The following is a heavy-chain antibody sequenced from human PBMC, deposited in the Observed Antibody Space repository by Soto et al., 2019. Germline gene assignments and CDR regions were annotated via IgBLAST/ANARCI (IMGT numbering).Heavy chain of an antibody. CDR2: IWYDGSNK. CDR1: GFTFSSYG. Sequence: QVQLVESGGGVVQPGRSLRLSCAASGFTFSSYGMHWVRQAPGKGLEWVAVIWYDGSNKYYADSVKGRFTISRDNSKNTLYLQMNSLRAEDTAVYYCAREQYYDSRSYFQHWGQGTLVTVSS. D-gene: IGHD3-22*01. V-gene: IGHV3-33*01. J-gene: IGHJ1*01. CDR3: AREQYYDSRSYFQH.